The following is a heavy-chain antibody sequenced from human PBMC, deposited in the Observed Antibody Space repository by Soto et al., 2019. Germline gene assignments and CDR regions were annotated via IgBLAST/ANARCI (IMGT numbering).Heavy chain of an antibody. J-gene: IGHJ3*02. D-gene: IGHD3-22*01. Sequence: SETLSLTCTVSGGSISSYYWSWIRQPPGKGLEWIGYIYYSGSTNYNPSLKGRFTISRDNAKNSLYLQMNSLRAEDTAVYYCAREKIVVITTENAFDIWGQGTMVTVSS. CDR2: IYYSGST. V-gene: IGHV4-59*12. CDR1: GGSISSYY. CDR3: AREKIVVITTENAFDI.